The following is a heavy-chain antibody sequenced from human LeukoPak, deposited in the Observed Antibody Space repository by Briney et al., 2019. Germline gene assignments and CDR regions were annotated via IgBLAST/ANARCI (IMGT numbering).Heavy chain of an antibody. J-gene: IGHJ4*02. CDR1: GFTFSSYA. CDR2: ISYDGSNK. Sequence: GGSLRLSCAASGFTFSSYAMHWVRQAPGKGLEWVAVISYDGSNKYYADSVKGRFTISRDNSKNTLYLQMNSLRAEDTAVYYCARGSRWPQLKLNFDYWGQGTLVTVSS. CDR3: ARGSRWPQLKLNFDY. V-gene: IGHV3-30-3*01. D-gene: IGHD5-24*01.